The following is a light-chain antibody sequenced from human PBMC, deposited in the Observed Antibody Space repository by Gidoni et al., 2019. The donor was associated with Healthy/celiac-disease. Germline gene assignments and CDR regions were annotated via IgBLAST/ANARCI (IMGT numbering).Light chain of an antibody. CDR3: QQYNNWPPWT. CDR2: GAS. CDR1: QSVSSN. Sequence: VMTQSPSTLSVSPGERATLSCRASQSVSSNLAWYQQKPGQAPRLLSYGASTRATGIPDRFSGSGSGTGFTLTISSLQSEDFAVYYCQQYNNWPPWTFGQGTKVEIK. V-gene: IGKV3-15*01. J-gene: IGKJ1*01.